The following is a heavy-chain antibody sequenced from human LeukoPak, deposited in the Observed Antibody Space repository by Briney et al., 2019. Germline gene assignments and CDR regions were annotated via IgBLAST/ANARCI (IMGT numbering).Heavy chain of an antibody. J-gene: IGHJ6*03. CDR3: ARVRGYYYMDV. V-gene: IGHV4-39*07. Sequence: SETLSLTCTVSGGSINSSSYNWGWIRQPPGKGLEWIGSMYYSGSTYYNPSLKSRVTISVDTSKNQLSLKLSSVTAADTAVYYCARVRGYYYMDVWGRGTTVTVSS. CDR1: GGSINSSSYN. CDR2: MYYSGST.